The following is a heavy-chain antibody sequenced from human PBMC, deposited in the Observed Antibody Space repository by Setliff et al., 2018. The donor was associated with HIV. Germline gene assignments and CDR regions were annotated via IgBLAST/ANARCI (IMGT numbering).Heavy chain of an antibody. Sequence: GGVLRLSCVASGFTFGDYAMTWVRQAPGKGLEWVGFIRRKAYGGTTEYAASVKGSFTISRDDSKSIAYLQMNSLKAEDTAVYYCSRVQWVVAAIEDFYYMDVWGKGTTVTVSS. V-gene: IGHV3-49*04. CDR1: GFTFGDYA. D-gene: IGHD2-15*01. CDR2: IRRKAYGGTT. J-gene: IGHJ6*03. CDR3: SRVQWVVAAIEDFYYMDV.